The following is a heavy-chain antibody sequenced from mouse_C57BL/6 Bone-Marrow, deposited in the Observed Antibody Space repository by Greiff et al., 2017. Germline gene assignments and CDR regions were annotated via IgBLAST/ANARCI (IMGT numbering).Heavy chain of an antibody. D-gene: IGHD2-1*01. J-gene: IGHJ3*01. CDR1: GYAFSSSW. CDR2: IYPGDGDT. Sequence: VQLQQSGPELVKPGASVKISCKASGYAFSSSWMNWVKQRPGKGLEWIGRIYPGDGDTNYNGKFKGKATLTADKSSSTAYMQLSSLTSEDSAVYFCASRLRFAYWGQGTLVTGSA. CDR3: ASRLRFAY. V-gene: IGHV1-82*01.